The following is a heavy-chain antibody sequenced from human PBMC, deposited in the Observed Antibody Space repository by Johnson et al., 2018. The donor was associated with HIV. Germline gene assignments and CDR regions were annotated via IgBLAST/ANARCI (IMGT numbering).Heavy chain of an antibody. CDR1: GFAFSSYA. CDR3: ARDASRGYGSELDAFDI. D-gene: IGHD3-10*01. Sequence: QVQLVESGGGVVQPGRSLRLSCATSGFAFSSYAVHWVRQAPGKGLEWVAVISYDGSNKYFADSVKGRFTISRDNLNNTLYLQMNSLRAEDTAVYYCARDASRGYGSELDAFDIWGQGTMVTVSS. CDR2: ISYDGSNK. V-gene: IGHV3-30-3*01. J-gene: IGHJ3*02.